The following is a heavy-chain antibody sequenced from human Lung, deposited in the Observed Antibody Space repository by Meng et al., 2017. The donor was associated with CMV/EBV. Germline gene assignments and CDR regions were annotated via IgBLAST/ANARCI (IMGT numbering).Heavy chain of an antibody. J-gene: IGHJ6*02. V-gene: IGHV1-8*01. D-gene: IGHD3-16*01. CDR1: GYSFITDD. CDR3: ARSLVHFAMDV. CDR2: MNPNSGNT. Sequence: ASVXVSCKASGYSFITDDINWVRQAAGQGPEWMGWMNPNSGNTGYAQKFQGRVTMTRNVSTRTAYMELTSLRSEDTAVYYCARSLVHFAMDVWGQGTAVTVSS.